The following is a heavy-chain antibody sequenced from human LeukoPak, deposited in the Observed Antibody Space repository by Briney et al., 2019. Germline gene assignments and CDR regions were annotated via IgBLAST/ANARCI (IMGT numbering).Heavy chain of an antibody. Sequence: SETLSLTCAVSGGSISSNGYYWGWIRQSPGEGLEWIGNIYYSGITYYNASLKSRVTISVDTSKNQFSLKVRSVTAADTAVYYCAVREWGYDFDYWGQGTLVTVSS. J-gene: IGHJ4*02. CDR3: AVREWGYDFDY. CDR2: IYYSGIT. D-gene: IGHD5-12*01. V-gene: IGHV4-39*01. CDR1: GGSISSNGYY.